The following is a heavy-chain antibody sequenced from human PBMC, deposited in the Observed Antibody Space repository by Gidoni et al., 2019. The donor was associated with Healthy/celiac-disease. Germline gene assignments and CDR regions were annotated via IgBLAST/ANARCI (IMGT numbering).Heavy chain of an antibody. J-gene: IGHJ3*02. V-gene: IGHV4-39*01. CDR3: ASSYCSGGSCRDFDI. Sequence: QLQLQESGPGLVKPSETLSLTCTVSGGSISSSSYYWGWIRQPPGKGLAWIGSIYYSGSTYYNPSLKSRVTISVDTSKNQFSLKLSSVTAADTAVYYCASSYCSGGSCRDFDIWGQGTMVTVSS. CDR1: GGSISSSSYY. CDR2: IYYSGST. D-gene: IGHD2-15*01.